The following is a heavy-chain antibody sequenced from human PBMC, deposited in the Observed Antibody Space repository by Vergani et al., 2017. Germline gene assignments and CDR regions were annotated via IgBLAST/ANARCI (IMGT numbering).Heavy chain of an antibody. CDR1: GYTFGHFD. V-gene: IGHV3-30*02. CDR3: AKKGDSHDYQYFDY. Sequence: QEQLLQSGGGVVQPGGSLRLSCIGSGYTFGHFDMHWVRQAPGKGLAWVAFIRYDGSNPQYIDSVKGRFTISRDSSKNTLYLHMNSLRGEDTAVYFCAKKGDSHDYQYFDYWGQGVLVTVSS. D-gene: IGHD4-11*01. J-gene: IGHJ4*02. CDR2: IRYDGSNP.